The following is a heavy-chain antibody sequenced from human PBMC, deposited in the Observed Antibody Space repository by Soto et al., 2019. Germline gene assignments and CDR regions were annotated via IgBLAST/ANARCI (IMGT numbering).Heavy chain of an antibody. CDR3: AKWGGYYAYYSEMDV. V-gene: IGHV3-23*01. D-gene: IGHD1-26*01. J-gene: IGHJ6*02. Sequence: PGGSLRLSCAASGFSFGSYALSWVRQAPGKGLEWISGVSGGGTSTYYAGSVKGRFTISRDSSVVYLQMNSLRADDTAVYYCAKWGGYYAYYSEMDVWGRGTTVTVSS. CDR2: VSGGGTST. CDR1: GFSFGSYA.